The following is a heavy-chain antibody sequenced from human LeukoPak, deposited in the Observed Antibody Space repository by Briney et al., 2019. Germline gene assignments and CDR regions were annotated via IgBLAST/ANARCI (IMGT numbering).Heavy chain of an antibody. D-gene: IGHD6-25*01. CDR1: GXTFRNYA. CDR3: ARGRPGDYFDY. CDR2: ISNRGAAT. Sequence: GGSLRLSCAASGXTFRNYAVAWVRQAPGKGLEWVSVISNRGAATYYADSVKGRFTISRDNSKNTLFLQMNGLRADDTAVYYCARGRPGDYFDYWGQGTLVTVTS. J-gene: IGHJ4*02. V-gene: IGHV3-23*01.